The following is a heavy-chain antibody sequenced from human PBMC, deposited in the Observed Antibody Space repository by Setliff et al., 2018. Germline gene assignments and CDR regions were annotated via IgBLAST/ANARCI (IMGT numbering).Heavy chain of an antibody. J-gene: IGHJ4*02. CDR3: ASTTYGYSYDY. CDR1: GGSISSYY. Sequence: KPSETLSLTCTVSGGSISSYYWSWIRQPPGKGLEWIGNIFYSGSTYYNPSLKSRVTISIDTSKNQFSLKLSSVTAADTAVYFCASTTYGYSYDYWGQGTLVTVSS. D-gene: IGHD5-18*01. V-gene: IGHV4-59*12. CDR2: IFYSGST.